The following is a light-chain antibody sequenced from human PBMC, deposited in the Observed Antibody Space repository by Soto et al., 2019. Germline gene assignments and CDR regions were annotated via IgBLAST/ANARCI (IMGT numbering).Light chain of an antibody. Sequence: EIVLTQSPGTLSLSPGERATLSCRASQSVSSTYLAWYQHKPGQAPRLLISGASSRATGIPDRFSGSGSGTDFTLTISRLEPDDLGTYYCQHTTDFTFGQGTKVEIK. CDR2: GAS. CDR1: QSVSSTY. CDR3: QHTTDFT. J-gene: IGKJ2*01. V-gene: IGKV3-20*01.